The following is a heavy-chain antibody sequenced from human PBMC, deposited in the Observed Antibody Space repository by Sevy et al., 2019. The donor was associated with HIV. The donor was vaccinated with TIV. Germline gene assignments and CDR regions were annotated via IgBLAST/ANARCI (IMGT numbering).Heavy chain of an antibody. J-gene: IGHJ6*02. D-gene: IGHD2-2*01. CDR2: IKQDGSEK. Sequence: GGSLRLSCAASGFTFSSYWMSWVRQAPGKGLEWVANIKQDGSEKYYVDSVKGHFTISRDNAKESLYLELNSLRDEDTAVYYLARVSADYCSGTSCSSDVKEYSYGMDNWGQGASVTVSS. CDR3: ARVSADYCSGTSCSSDVKEYSYGMDN. CDR1: GFTFSSYW. V-gene: IGHV3-7*01.